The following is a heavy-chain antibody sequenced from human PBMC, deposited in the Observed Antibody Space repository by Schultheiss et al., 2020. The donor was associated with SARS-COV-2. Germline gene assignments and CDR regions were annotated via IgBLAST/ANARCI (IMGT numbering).Heavy chain of an antibody. CDR3: ARDRSSGWSNFDY. CDR2: IIPNSGGT. V-gene: IGHV1-2*04. CDR1: GGTFSSYT. J-gene: IGHJ4*02. D-gene: IGHD6-19*01. Sequence: ASVKVSCKASGGTFSSYTISWVRQAPGQGLEWMGRIIPNSGGTNYAQKFQGWVTMTRDTSISTAYMELSRLRSDDTAVYYCARDRSSGWSNFDYWGQGTLVTVSS.